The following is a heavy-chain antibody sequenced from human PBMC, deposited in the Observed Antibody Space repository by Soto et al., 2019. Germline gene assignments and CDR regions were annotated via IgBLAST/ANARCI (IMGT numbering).Heavy chain of an antibody. J-gene: IGHJ4*02. D-gene: IGHD3-10*01. CDR3: ARGITMVRGVIHTPYFDY. CDR1: GGSINSGGYY. CDR2: IYNSGST. Sequence: QVQLQESGPGLVKPSQTLSLTCTVSGGSINSGGYYWSWIRQHPGKGLEWIGYIYNSGSTYYNPSLKSRVTISVDTSKNQFSLKLSSVTAADMAVYCCARGITMVRGVIHTPYFDYWGQGTLVTVSS. V-gene: IGHV4-31*03.